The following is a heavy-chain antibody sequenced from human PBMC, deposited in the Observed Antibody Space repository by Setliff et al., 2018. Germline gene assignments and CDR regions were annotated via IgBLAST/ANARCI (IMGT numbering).Heavy chain of an antibody. CDR3: VRMSGFLYMDV. J-gene: IGHJ6*03. V-gene: IGHV4-59*08. CDR2: INYSGNT. CDR1: GAPILSHY. D-gene: IGHD3-3*01. Sequence: SETLSLTCTVSGAPILSHYWTWIRQSPGMGLQWIGNINYSGNTDYNPSLESRVTISLDTSKNQFSLKLSSVTAADTAVYYCVRMSGFLYMDVWGKGTTVTVSS.